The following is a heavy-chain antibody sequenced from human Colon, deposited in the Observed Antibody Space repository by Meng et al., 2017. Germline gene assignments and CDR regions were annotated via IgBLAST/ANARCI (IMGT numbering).Heavy chain of an antibody. V-gene: IGHV4-34*01. CDR3: ARGRYSGYLP. Sequence: QGQVQQWGAGLLKPSETRSLTCAVYGGSFSGYYWSWIRQPPGKGLEWIGEINHSGSTNYNPSLKSRVTISVDTSKNQFSLKLSSVTAADTAVYYCARGRYSGYLPWGQGTLVTVLL. CDR1: GGSFSGYY. CDR2: INHSGST. D-gene: IGHD5-12*01. J-gene: IGHJ5*02.